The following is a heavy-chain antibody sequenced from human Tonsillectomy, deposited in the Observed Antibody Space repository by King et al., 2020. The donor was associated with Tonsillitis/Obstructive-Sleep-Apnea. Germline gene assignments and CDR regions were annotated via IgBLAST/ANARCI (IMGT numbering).Heavy chain of an antibody. J-gene: IGHJ6*03. CDR3: AGESEFITIFGAYYYMDV. CDR2: ISSSSSYT. Sequence: VQLVESGGGLVKPGGSLRLSCAASGFTFSDYYMSWIRQAPGKGLEWFSYISSSSSYTNYSDSVKGRFTSSRENAKNSLYLQMNSLRAEDTAVYYCAGESEFITIFGAYYYMDVWGKGTPVTVSS. D-gene: IGHD3-3*01. CDR1: GFTFSDYY. V-gene: IGHV3-11*05.